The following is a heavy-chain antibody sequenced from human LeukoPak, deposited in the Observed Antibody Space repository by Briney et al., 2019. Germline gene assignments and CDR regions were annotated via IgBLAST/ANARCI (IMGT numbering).Heavy chain of an antibody. Sequence: GGSLRLSCAASGVTFSSYGMHWVRQAPGKGLEWVAVISYDGSNKYYADSVKGRFTISRDNSKNTLYLQMNSLRAEDTAVYYCANLALVAAAGTSWFDPWGQGTLVTVSS. V-gene: IGHV3-30*18. CDR1: GVTFSSYG. J-gene: IGHJ5*02. CDR2: ISYDGSNK. CDR3: ANLALVAAAGTSWFDP. D-gene: IGHD6-13*01.